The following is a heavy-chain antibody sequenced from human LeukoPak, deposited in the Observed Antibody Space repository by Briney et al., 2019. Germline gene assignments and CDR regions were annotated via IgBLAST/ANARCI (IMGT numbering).Heavy chain of an antibody. CDR1: GGSISIYY. CDR2: IYYSGST. CDR3: ARVPDRRVSNFHYYYGMDV. J-gene: IGHJ6*02. Sequence: PSETLSLTCTVSGGSISIYYWSWIRQPPGKGLEWIGYIYYSGSTNYNPSLKSRVTISVDTSKNQFSLKLSSVTAADTAVYYCARVPDRRVSNFHYYYGMDVWGQGTTVTVSS. D-gene: IGHD2/OR15-2a*01. V-gene: IGHV4-59*01.